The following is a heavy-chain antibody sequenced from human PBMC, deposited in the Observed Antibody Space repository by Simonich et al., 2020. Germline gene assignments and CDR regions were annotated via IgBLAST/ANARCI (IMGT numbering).Heavy chain of an antibody. D-gene: IGHD2-15*01. CDR3: ARGRLYFDY. J-gene: IGHJ4*02. CDR2: IYYSGST. Sequence: QVQLQESGPGLVKPSETLSLTCTVSGGSISSYYWSWIRQPPGKGLEWIGLIYYSGSTNYNPSLKSRVTISVDTSKNQFSLKLSSVTAADTAVYYCARGRLYFDYWGQGTLVTVSS. CDR1: GGSISSYY. V-gene: IGHV4-59*01.